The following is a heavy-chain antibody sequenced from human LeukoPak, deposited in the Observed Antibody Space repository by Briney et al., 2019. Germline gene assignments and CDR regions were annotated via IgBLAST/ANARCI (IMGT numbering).Heavy chain of an antibody. V-gene: IGHV3-74*01. CDR1: GFTFSSYW. CDR2: INGDGSST. CDR3: YVSST. D-gene: IGHD3-16*01. Sequence: PGGSLRLSCAASGFTFSSYWMYWVRQAPGKGLVWVSHINGDGSSTTYADSVKGRFTIPRDNAKNTVYLQMNSLRAEDTAVYYCYVSSTWGQGTLVTVSS. J-gene: IGHJ4*02.